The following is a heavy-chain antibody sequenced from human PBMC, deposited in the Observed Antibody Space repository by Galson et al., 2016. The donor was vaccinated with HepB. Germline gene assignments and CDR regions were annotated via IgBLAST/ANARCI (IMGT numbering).Heavy chain of an antibody. V-gene: IGHV3-23*01. CDR1: GFTFSSYA. J-gene: IGHJ5*02. D-gene: IGHD1-26*01. Sequence: SLRLSCAASGFTFSSYAMRWVRQAPGKGLEWVSAISGSGGSTYYAGSVKGQFTISRDNSKNTLYLQMNRLRAEDTAVYYCVRDLGYGATNHWGQGTLVTVSS. CDR3: VRDLGYGATNH. CDR2: ISGSGGST.